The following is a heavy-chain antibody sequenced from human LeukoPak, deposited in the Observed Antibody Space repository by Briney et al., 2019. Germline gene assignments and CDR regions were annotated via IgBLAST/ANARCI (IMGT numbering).Heavy chain of an antibody. Sequence: GESLKISCKGSGYSFTSYWIGWVRQMPGKGLEWMGIIYPGGSDTRYSPSFQGQVTISADKSINTAYLQRSSLKASDTAMYFCARHLNYHDSSGYYYADFWGQGTLVTVSS. CDR1: GYSFTSYW. CDR2: IYPGGSDT. J-gene: IGHJ4*02. D-gene: IGHD3-22*01. CDR3: ARHLNYHDSSGYYYADF. V-gene: IGHV5-51*01.